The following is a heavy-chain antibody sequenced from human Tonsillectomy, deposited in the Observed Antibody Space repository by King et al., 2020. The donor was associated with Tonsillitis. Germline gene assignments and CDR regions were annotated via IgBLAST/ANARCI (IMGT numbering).Heavy chain of an antibody. J-gene: IGHJ5*01. V-gene: IGHV3-73*01. CDR1: WFTFSGSA. CDR2: IRSKANSYAK. CDR3: TRHLIDS. Sequence: VQLVESGGGLVQPGGSLKLSCAASWFTFSGSAMHWVRQASGKGLEWVGRIRSKANSYAKAYDASVKGRFTISRDVSKNTAYLHMNSLKTEDTAVYYCTRHLIDSWGQGTLVTVSS.